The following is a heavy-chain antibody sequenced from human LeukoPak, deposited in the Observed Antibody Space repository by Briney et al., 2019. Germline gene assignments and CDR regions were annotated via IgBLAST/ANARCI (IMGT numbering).Heavy chain of an antibody. CDR3: ARVTVRGFNWFDP. Sequence: ASVKVSCEASGYTFTGYYMHWVRQAPGQGLEWMGWINPNSGGTNYAQKFQGRVTMTRDTSISTAYMELSRLRSDDTAVYYCARVTVRGFNWFDPWGQGTLVTVSS. CDR1: GYTFTGYY. J-gene: IGHJ5*02. V-gene: IGHV1-2*02. CDR2: INPNSGGT. D-gene: IGHD3-10*01.